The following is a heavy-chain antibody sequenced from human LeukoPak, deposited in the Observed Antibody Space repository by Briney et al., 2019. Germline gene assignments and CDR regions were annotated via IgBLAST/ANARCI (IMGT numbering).Heavy chain of an antibody. Sequence: TETLSLTCTVSGGSITFYYWTWIRQSAGKGLEWIGRVYAGGNTNYNPSLKSRTTLSIDTSKNEFSLMLTSVTAADTAIYYCARDSRYHDFWSGYVDYWGQGILVTVSS. CDR1: GGSITFYY. CDR2: VYAGGNT. CDR3: ARDSRYHDFWSGYVDY. D-gene: IGHD3-3*01. J-gene: IGHJ4*02. V-gene: IGHV4-4*07.